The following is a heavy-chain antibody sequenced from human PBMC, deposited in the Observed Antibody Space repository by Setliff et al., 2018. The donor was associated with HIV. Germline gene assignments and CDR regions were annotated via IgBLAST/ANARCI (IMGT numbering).Heavy chain of an antibody. D-gene: IGHD5-12*01. J-gene: IGHJ4*02. CDR3: APVRDGYNYFFDY. Sequence: SVKVSCKASGYTFNNCSVTWVRQAPGQGLEWMGGSIPLFGTTNYAQKFQGRVTLTTDELMKTAYMELSSLRVDDRAVYYCAPVRDGYNYFFDYWGQGTLVTVSS. CDR1: GYTFNNCS. CDR2: SIPLFGTT. V-gene: IGHV1-69*05.